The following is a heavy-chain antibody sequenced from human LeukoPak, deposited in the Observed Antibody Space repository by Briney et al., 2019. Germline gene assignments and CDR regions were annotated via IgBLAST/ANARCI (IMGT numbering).Heavy chain of an antibody. J-gene: IGHJ6*02. CDR3: ARSCSSTNCLVFGMDV. V-gene: IGHV6-1*01. D-gene: IGHD2-2*01. CDR1: GDSVSSNSAA. CDR2: AYYRSQWYN. Sequence: PSQTLSLTCAISGDSVSSNSAAWNWIRQSPSRGLEWLGRAYYRSQWYNDYAVSVKGRITINPDTSKNQLSLQLNSVTPEDTAVYYCARSCSSTNCLVFGMDVWGQGTTVTVSS.